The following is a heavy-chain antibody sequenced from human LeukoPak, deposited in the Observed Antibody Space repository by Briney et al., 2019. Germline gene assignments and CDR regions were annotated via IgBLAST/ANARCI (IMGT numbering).Heavy chain of an antibody. CDR2: ISSSSSTI. CDR1: GFTFSSYS. Sequence: GGSLRLSCAASGFTFSSYSMNWVRQAPGKGLEWVSYISSSSSTIYYADSVKGRFTISRDNAKNSLYLQMNSLRAEDTAVYYCARDPSSWYYYYMDVWDKGTTVTVSS. D-gene: IGHD6-13*01. J-gene: IGHJ6*03. CDR3: ARDPSSWYYYYMDV. V-gene: IGHV3-48*01.